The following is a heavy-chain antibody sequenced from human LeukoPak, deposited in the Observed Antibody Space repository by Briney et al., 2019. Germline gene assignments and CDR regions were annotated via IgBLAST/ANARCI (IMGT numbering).Heavy chain of an antibody. D-gene: IGHD2-15*01. CDR2: INSDGSST. CDR3: TREDPGRIAADC. V-gene: IGHV3-74*01. CDR1: GFTFSSYW. Sequence: PGGSLRLSCAASGFTFSSYWMHWVRQAPGKGLVWVSRINSDGSSTSYADSVKDRFTISRDNAKNSLFLQMNSLRAEDTAIYYCTREDPGRIAADCWGQGTLVTVSS. J-gene: IGHJ4*02.